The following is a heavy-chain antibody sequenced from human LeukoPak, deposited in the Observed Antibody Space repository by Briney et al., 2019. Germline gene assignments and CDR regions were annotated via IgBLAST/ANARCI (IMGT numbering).Heavy chain of an antibody. J-gene: IGHJ6*04. CDR3: AELGITMIGGV. CDR2: ISGSGGST. V-gene: IGHV3-23*01. D-gene: IGHD3-10*02. Sequence: RGSLRLTCAASGFTFSSYAMSWVRLAPGQGLEWVSAISGSGGSTYYADSVQGRFTISRDNSKNTLYLQMNSLRAEDTAVYYCAELGITMIGGVWGKGTTVTISS. CDR1: GFTFSSYA.